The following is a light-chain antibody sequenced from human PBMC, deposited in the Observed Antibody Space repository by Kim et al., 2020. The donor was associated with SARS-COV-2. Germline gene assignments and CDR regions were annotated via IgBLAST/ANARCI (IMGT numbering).Light chain of an antibody. CDR3: QAWDSSTFYV. CDR2: QDT. CDR1: KLGDKY. Sequence: SPGQTASITCSGDKLGDKYACWYQQKTGQSPLLVIYQDTKRPSGIPERFSGSNSGNTATLTISGTQAMDEADYYCQAWDSSTFYVFGTGTKVTVL. J-gene: IGLJ1*01. V-gene: IGLV3-1*01.